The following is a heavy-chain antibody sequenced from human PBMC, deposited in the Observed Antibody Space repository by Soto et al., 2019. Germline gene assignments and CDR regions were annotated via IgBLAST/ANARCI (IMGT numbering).Heavy chain of an antibody. V-gene: IGHV1-18*04. CDR2: ISAYNGNT. CDR3: ASGGIYYDSSGYYSDAFDI. D-gene: IGHD3-22*01. Sequence: ASVKVSCKASGYTFTSYGISWVRQAPGQGLEWMGWISAYNGNTNYAQKLQGRVAMTTDTSTSTAYMELRSLRSDDTAVYYCASGGIYYDSSGYYSDAFDIWGQGTMVTVSS. J-gene: IGHJ3*02. CDR1: GYTFTSYG.